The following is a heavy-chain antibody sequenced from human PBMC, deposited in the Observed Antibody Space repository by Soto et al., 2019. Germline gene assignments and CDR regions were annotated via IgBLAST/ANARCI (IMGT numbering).Heavy chain of an antibody. CDR3: AKDWDYRGDLDY. D-gene: IGHD3-10*01. CDR2: ISDDGSKK. V-gene: IGHV3-30*18. J-gene: IGHJ4*02. Sequence: QEQLVESGGGVVQPGRSLRLSCAASGFTFSKYGMHWVRQAPGKGLEWVATISDDGSKKYHADSVKGRFTISRDNTENMLYLQMNSLRPEDTAVYYCAKDWDYRGDLDYWGQGSLVTVSS. CDR1: GFTFSKYG.